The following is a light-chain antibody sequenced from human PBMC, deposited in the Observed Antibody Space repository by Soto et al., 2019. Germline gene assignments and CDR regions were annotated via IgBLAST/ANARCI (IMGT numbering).Light chain of an antibody. CDR1: QSVSSSY. J-gene: IGKJ1*01. CDR3: QQYGNSRWT. V-gene: IGKV3-20*01. CDR2: GTS. Sequence: EIVLTQSPDTLSLSPGERATLSCRASQSVSSSYLAWYQQTPGQASRLLIYGTSNRATGIPDRFSGSGSGTDFTLTISRLEPEDFAVYYCQQYGNSRWTFGQGTKVEIK.